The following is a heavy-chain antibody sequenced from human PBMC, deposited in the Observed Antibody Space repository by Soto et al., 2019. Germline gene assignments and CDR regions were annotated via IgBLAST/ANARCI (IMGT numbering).Heavy chain of an antibody. CDR3: ARVSEGVVAEVYFDY. D-gene: IGHD2-15*01. V-gene: IGHV3-7*01. J-gene: IGHJ4*02. CDR1: GFTFSSYW. CDR2: IKQDGSEK. Sequence: PGGSLRLSCAASGFTFSSYWMSWVRQAPGKGLEWVANIKQDGSEKYYVDSVKGRFTISRDNAKNSLYLQMNSLRAEDTAVYYCARVSEGVVAEVYFDYWGQGTLVTVSS.